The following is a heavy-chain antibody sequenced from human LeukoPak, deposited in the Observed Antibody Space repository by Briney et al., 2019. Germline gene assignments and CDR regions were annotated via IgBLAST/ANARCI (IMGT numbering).Heavy chain of an antibody. D-gene: IGHD6-19*01. CDR1: GFTVSSNY. J-gene: IGHJ4*02. Sequence: GGSLRLSCAASGFTVSSNYMSWVRQAPGKGLEWVAFISWDGNIRYYAESVKGRFTLSRDNSKNTLYLQMNSLRIEDTAVYYCARDYSGWYVFDYWGQGTLVAVSP. CDR3: ARDYSGWYVFDY. V-gene: IGHV3-30-3*01. CDR2: ISWDGNIR.